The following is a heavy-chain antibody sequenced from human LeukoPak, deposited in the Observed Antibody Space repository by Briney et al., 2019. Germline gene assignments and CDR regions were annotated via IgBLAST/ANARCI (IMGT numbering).Heavy chain of an antibody. D-gene: IGHD2-2*01. J-gene: IGHJ4*02. CDR2: IKQDGSEK. CDR1: GFTFSSYW. V-gene: IGHV3-7*01. CDR3: ASLVVPAATRFDY. Sequence: PGGSLRLSCAASGFTFSSYWMSWVRQAPGKGLEWVANIKQDGSEKYYVDSVKGRFTISRDNAKNSLYLQMNSLRAEDTAVYYCASLVVPAATRFDYWGQGTLVTVSS.